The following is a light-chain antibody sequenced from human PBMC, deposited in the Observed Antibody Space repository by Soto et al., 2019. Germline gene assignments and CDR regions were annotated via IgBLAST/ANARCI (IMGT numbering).Light chain of an antibody. CDR3: GTWDSGLSVYV. V-gene: IGLV1-51*01. CDR2: ANN. J-gene: IGLJ1*01. Sequence: QSVLTQPPSVSAAPGQKVTISCSGSSSNIGNNYVSWYQPLPGTAPQLLIYANNQRPSGIPDRFSGSKSGTSATLGITGPQTGDEADYYCGTWDSGLSVYVFGTGTKVTVL. CDR1: SSNIGNNY.